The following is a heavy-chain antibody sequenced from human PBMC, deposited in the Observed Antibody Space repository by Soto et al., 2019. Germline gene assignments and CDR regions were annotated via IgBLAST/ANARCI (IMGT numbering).Heavy chain of an antibody. CDR1: GYTFTGYY. CDR3: ATTTADYGDYAFDY. Sequence: ASVKVSGKASGYTFTGYYMHWVRQAPGQGLEWMGWINPNSGGTNYAQKFQGWVTMTRDTSISTAYMELSRLRSDDTAVYYCATTTADYGDYAFDYWGQGTLVTVSS. CDR2: INPNSGGT. V-gene: IGHV1-2*04. J-gene: IGHJ4*02. D-gene: IGHD4-17*01.